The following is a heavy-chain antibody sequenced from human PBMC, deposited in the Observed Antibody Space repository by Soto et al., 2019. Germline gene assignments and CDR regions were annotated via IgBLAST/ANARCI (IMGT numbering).Heavy chain of an antibody. Sequence: SGNLSLTCTVSGRTFNSNADFWYLAWIRQPPGKGLEWIGSIDNGGNTHYNAPLKSRVIISADTSKNQFSLSLNSVTAADTAVYHCVKRSLLLAPNWGQGRQVT. V-gene: IGHV4-39*01. CDR1: GRTFNSNADF. J-gene: IGHJ4*02. D-gene: IGHD1-26*01. CDR2: IDNGGNT. CDR3: VKRSLLLAPN.